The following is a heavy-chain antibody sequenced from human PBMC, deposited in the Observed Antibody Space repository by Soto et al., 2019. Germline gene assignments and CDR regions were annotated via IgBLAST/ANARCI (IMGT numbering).Heavy chain of an antibody. CDR3: ARVVEDYYDSSGYAPPDY. CDR1: GGTFSSYT. D-gene: IGHD3-22*01. CDR2: IIPILGIA. J-gene: IGHJ4*02. V-gene: IGHV1-69*02. Sequence: QVQLVQSGAEVKKPGTSVKVSCKASGGTFSSYTISWVRQAPGQGLEWMGRIIPILGIANYAQKFQGRVTITADKSTSTAYMELSSLRSADTAVYYCARVVEDYYDSSGYAPPDYWGQGTLVTVSS.